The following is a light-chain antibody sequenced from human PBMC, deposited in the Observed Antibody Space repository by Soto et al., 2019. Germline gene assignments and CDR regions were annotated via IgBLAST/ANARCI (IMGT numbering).Light chain of an antibody. V-gene: IGLV2-23*02. CDR2: EVS. Sequence: QSVLTQPASVSGSPGQSITISCTGTTNDVGSYNLVSWYQQHPGKAPKLMIYEVSKRPSGVSNRFSGSKSGNTASLTISGLQAEDEADYYCCSYAGNSIVIFGGGTQLTVL. CDR1: TNDVGSYNL. CDR3: CSYAGNSIVI. J-gene: IGLJ2*01.